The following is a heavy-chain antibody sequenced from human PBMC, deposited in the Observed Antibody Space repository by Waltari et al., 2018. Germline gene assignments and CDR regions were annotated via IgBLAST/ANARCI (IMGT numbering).Heavy chain of an antibody. J-gene: IGHJ5*02. Sequence: QVQLVESGGGVVRPGGSLRLSWAAAGFTFNTYYLGWFRQPPGKGPELFGYISSNGGYAVYADSVKGRFTISRDNGQKSLFLQVTSLRVDDTGVYYCARVASIFRVGWFDPWGLGTLVTVSS. CDR1: GFTFNTYY. CDR2: ISSNGGYA. CDR3: ARVASIFRVGWFDP. V-gene: IGHV3-11*05. D-gene: IGHD3-9*01.